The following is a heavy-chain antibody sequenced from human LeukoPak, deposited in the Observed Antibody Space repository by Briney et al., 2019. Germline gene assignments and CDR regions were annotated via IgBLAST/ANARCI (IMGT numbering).Heavy chain of an antibody. CDR1: GFTFSSYS. CDR2: ISSSSSYI. J-gene: IGHJ2*01. V-gene: IGHV3-21*01. D-gene: IGHD5-24*01. CDR3: ARDLEDWYFDL. Sequence: PGGYLRLSCAASGFTFSSYSMNWVRQAPGKGLEWVSSISSSSSYIYYADSVKGRFTISRDNAKNSLYLQMNSLRAEDTAVYYCARDLEDWYFDLWGRGTLVTVSS.